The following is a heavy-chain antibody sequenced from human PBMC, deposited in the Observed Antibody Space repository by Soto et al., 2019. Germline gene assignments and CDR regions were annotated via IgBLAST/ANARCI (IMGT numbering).Heavy chain of an antibody. CDR3: ARTKYKSSAYYYWYIGL. CDR1: ADTVRNYA. D-gene: IGHD3-22*01. J-gene: IGHJ2*01. Sequence: SSATASFKASADTVRNYAIGWVREAPRQGLEWMGGIIPILGTANYAQKFQGRVTITADTSANTVYLELSSLRSEDTAVYYCARTKYKSSAYYYWYIGLWAGGTLLTFSS. CDR2: IIPILGTA. V-gene: IGHV1-69*06.